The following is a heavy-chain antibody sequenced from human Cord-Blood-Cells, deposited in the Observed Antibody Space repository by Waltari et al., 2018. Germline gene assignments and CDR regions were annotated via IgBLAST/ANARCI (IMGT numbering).Heavy chain of an antibody. V-gene: IGHV4-30-2*01. CDR2: IYHSGST. CDR3: ARSGTPLKLGAFDI. J-gene: IGHJ3*02. D-gene: IGHD3-16*01. CDR1: GGSIRSGGYS. Sequence: QLQLQESGSGLVKPSQTLSLTCAVSGGSIRSGGYSWRWIRQPPGKGLEWIGYIYHSGSTYYNPSLKSRVTISVDRSKNQFSLKLSSVTAADTAVYYCARSGTPLKLGAFDIWGQGTMVTVSS.